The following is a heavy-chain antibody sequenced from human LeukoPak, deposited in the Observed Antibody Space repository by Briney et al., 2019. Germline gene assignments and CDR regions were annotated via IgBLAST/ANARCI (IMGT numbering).Heavy chain of an antibody. Sequence: SGTLSLTCAVFGGSISSSNWWSWVRQPPGKGLEWIGNIFYSGSTYYSPSLKSRVTISLDTSRNQFSLKLNSVTAADTAVYYCAKSNDYGLVDIWGQGTMVTVSS. CDR1: GGSISSSNW. J-gene: IGHJ3*02. V-gene: IGHV4-4*02. CDR3: AKSNDYGLVDI. D-gene: IGHD3/OR15-3a*01. CDR2: IFYSGST.